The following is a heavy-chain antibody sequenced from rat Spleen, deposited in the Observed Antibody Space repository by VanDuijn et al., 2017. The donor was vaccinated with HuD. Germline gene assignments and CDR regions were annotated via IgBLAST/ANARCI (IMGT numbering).Heavy chain of an antibody. Sequence: QVQLKESGPGLVQPSQTLSLTCTVSGFSLTSYHVHWVRQPPGKGLEWMGVMWSDGDTSYNSALKSRLSISRDTSKSQVFLKMSSLQTEDTATYYCARDHSYWGSYYPGGFAYRGQGTLVTVSS. CDR2: MWSDGDT. CDR1: GFSLTSYH. J-gene: IGHJ3*01. CDR3: ARDHSYWGSYYPGGFAY. V-gene: IGHV2-32*01. D-gene: IGHD1-12*02.